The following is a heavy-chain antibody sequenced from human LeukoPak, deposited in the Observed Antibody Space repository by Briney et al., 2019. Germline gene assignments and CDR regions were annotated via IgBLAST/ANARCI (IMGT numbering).Heavy chain of an antibody. J-gene: IGHJ6*02. D-gene: IGHD2-15*01. CDR2: MNPNSGNT. V-gene: IGHV1-8*01. Sequence: GASVKVSFKSSGYTFTSYDINWVRQATGQGLELMGGMNPNSGNTGYAQKFQGRVTMTSNTSISTAYMELSSMRSADTAVYYCAKSIVVVVAATPGLYYGMDVWGQGTTVTVSS. CDR3: AKSIVVVVAATPGLYYGMDV. CDR1: GYTFTSYD.